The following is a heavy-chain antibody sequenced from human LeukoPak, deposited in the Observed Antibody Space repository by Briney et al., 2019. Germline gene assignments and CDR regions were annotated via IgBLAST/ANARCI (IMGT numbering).Heavy chain of an antibody. V-gene: IGHV4-39*01. Sequence: SETLSLTCTVSGGSLSSSNSYWGWIRQPPGKGREWIGSIYHSGSTYYNPSLKSRVTISVDTSKNQFSLRLTSVTAADTAVYYCARNWTLGGRASSGNVYFDSWGQGTPVTVSS. D-gene: IGHD5-12*01. CDR3: ARNWTLGGRASSGNVYFDS. J-gene: IGHJ4*02. CDR2: IYHSGST. CDR1: GGSLSSSNSY.